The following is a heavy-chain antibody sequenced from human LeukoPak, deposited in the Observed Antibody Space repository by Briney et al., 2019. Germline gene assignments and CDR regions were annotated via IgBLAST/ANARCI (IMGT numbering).Heavy chain of an antibody. CDR3: ASDLTVPPYNWFDP. J-gene: IGHJ5*02. D-gene: IGHD7-27*01. CDR1: GGSIRSSH. CDR2: IYNSVGS. Sequence: SETLSLTCTVSGGSIRSSHWSWIWQPARKGLEWIAIIYNSVGSNYNPSLKSRVTISRDTSKNQFSLTLTSVTAADTAVYYCASDLTVPPYNWFDPWGQGTLVTVSS. V-gene: IGHV4-4*07.